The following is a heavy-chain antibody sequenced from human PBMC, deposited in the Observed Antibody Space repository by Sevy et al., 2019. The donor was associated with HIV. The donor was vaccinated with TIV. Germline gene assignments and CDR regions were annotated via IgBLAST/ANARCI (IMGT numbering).Heavy chain of an antibody. CDR3: AGGKGYSSGWYYYYGMDV. CDR1: GFTFSDYY. J-gene: IGHJ6*02. CDR2: ISSGSTI. D-gene: IGHD6-19*01. Sequence: GGSLRLSCAASGFTFSDYYMSWIRQAPGKGLEWVSYISSGSTIYYADSVKGRFTISRDNAKNSLYLQMNSLRAEDTAVYYCAGGKGYSSGWYYYYGMDVWGQGTTVTVSS. V-gene: IGHV3-11*01.